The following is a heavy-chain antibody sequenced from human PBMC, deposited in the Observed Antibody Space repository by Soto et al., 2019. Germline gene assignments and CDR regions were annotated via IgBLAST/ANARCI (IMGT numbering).Heavy chain of an antibody. CDR2: INPSGGST. D-gene: IGHD2-8*01. Sequence: QVQLVQSGAEVKKPGASVKISCKASGYTFTSYYMHWVRQAPGQGLEWMGIINPSGGSTNYAQKLQGRVARTRDTSTSTVYMELNSLRSEDTAVYYCARPPYPGCINAVCYPLDYWGKGTLVTVSS. J-gene: IGHJ4*02. CDR1: GYTFTSYY. CDR3: ARPPYPGCINAVCYPLDY. V-gene: IGHV1-46*01.